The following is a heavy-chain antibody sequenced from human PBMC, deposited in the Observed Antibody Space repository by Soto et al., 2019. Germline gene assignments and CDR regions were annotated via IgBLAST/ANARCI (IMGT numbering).Heavy chain of an antibody. CDR2: ISSSGSTI. D-gene: IGHD3-22*01. CDR3: ARAPRSYYDSRLDAFDI. CDR1: GFTFSSYE. V-gene: IGHV3-48*03. J-gene: IGHJ3*02. Sequence: EVQLVESGGGLVQPGGSLRLSCAASGFTFSSYEMNWVRQAPGKGLEWVSYISSSGSTIYYADSVKGRFTISRDNAKNSLYLQMNSLRAEDTAVYYCARAPRSYYDSRLDAFDIWGQGTMVTVS.